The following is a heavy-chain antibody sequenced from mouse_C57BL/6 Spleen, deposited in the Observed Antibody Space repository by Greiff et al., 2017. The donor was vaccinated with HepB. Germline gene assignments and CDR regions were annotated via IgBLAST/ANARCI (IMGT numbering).Heavy chain of an antibody. Sequence: EVMLVESGPELVKPGASVKISCKASGYSFTGYYMNWVKQSPEKSLEWIGEINPSTGGTTYNQKFKAKATLTVDKSSSTAYMQLKSLTSEDSAVYYCARDYYGSSWYFDVWGTGTTVTVSS. V-gene: IGHV1-42*01. CDR1: GYSFTGYY. CDR2: INPSTGGT. J-gene: IGHJ1*03. CDR3: ARDYYGSSWYFDV. D-gene: IGHD1-1*01.